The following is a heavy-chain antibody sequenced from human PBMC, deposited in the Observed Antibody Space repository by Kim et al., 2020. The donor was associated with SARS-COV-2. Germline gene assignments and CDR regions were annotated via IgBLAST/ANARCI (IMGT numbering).Heavy chain of an antibody. Sequence: SETLSLTCTVSGGSISSGGYYWSWIRQHPGKGLEWIGYIYYSGSTYYNPSLKSRVTISVDTSKNQFSLKLSSVTAADTAVYYCARGRYYYDSSGYPPYYFDYWGQGTLVTVSS. V-gene: IGHV4-31*03. D-gene: IGHD3-22*01. CDR2: IYYSGST. J-gene: IGHJ4*02. CDR3: ARGRYYYDSSGYPPYYFDY. CDR1: GGSISSGGYY.